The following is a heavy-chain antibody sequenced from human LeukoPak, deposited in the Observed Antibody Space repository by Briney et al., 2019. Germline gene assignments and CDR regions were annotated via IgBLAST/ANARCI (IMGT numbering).Heavy chain of an antibody. Sequence: ASVKVSCKASGYTFTGYYMHWVRQAPGQGLEWMGWINPNSGGTNYAQKFQGRVTMTRDTSISTAYMELSRLRSDDTAVYYCARDIATKQWLPRMAGYWGQGTLVTVSS. CDR1: GYTFTGYY. CDR2: INPNSGGT. V-gene: IGHV1-2*02. J-gene: IGHJ4*02. CDR3: ARDIATKQWLPRMAGY. D-gene: IGHD6-19*01.